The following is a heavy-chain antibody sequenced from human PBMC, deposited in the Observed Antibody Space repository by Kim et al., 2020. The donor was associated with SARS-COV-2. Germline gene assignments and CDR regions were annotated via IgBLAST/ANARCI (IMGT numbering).Heavy chain of an antibody. CDR2: ISYDGSNK. J-gene: IGHJ4*02. D-gene: IGHD6-13*01. CDR1: GFTFSSYA. Sequence: GGSLRLSCAASGFTFSSYAMHWVRQAPGKGLEWVAVISYDGSNKYYADSVKGRFTISRDNSKNTLYLQMNSLRAEDTAVYYCARDPGYYSSSWETFDYWGQGTLVTVSS. CDR3: ARDPGYYSSSWETFDY. V-gene: IGHV3-30-3*01.